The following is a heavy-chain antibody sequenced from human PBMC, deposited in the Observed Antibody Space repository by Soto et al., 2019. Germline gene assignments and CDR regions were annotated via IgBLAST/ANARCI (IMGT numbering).Heavy chain of an antibody. CDR1: GITLSDAW. CDR2: VKSKLSGGTI. J-gene: IGHJ4*02. D-gene: IGHD6-19*01. CDR3: ATEHDGSGY. Sequence: EVQLVESGGGLVKPGESLRLSCTASGITLSDAWMNWVRQAPGQGLEWVGRVKSKLSGGTIDHAAPMRGRFAISRDDSQNTLNLHMNSLKIEDTGVYYCATEHDGSGYWGQGTLVIVSS. V-gene: IGHV3-15*07.